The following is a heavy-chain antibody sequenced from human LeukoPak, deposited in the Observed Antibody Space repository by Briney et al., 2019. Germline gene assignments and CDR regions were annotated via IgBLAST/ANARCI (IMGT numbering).Heavy chain of an antibody. Sequence: GGSLRLSCAASGFTFDDYAMHWVRQAPGKGLEWVSGISWNSGSIGYADSVKGRFTISGDNAKNSLYLQMNSLRAEDTALYYCAKSFAPFIAAAGTGRYYYYMDVWGKGTTVTISS. V-gene: IGHV3-9*01. CDR3: AKSFAPFIAAAGTGRYYYYMDV. D-gene: IGHD6-13*01. CDR2: ISWNSGSI. CDR1: GFTFDDYA. J-gene: IGHJ6*03.